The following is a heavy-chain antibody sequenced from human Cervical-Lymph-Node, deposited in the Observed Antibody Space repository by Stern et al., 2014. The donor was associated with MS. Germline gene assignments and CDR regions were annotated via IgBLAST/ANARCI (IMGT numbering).Heavy chain of an antibody. J-gene: IGHJ5*02. CDR2: IIPMLGTT. CDR3: ARDQGDYGSGSEDSWFDP. CDR1: RDTCSYSA. D-gene: IGHD3-10*01. Sequence: VHLVESGAEVKKPGSSVKVSCKASRDTCSYSALSWVRQAPGQGLEWMGGIIPMLGTTSYTQKFQGRLTITADTSTSILYMELRSLKFEDTAVYFCARDQGDYGSGSEDSWFDPWGQGTLVTVSS. V-gene: IGHV1-69*06.